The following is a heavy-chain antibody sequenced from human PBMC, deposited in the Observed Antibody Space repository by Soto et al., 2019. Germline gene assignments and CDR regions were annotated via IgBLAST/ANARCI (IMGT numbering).Heavy chain of an antibody. CDR3: ARVGVAYGDYPEAFDI. V-gene: IGHV4-59*01. Sequence: PPETLSLTCTVSGGSISSYYWSWIRQPPGKGLEWIGYIYYSGSTNYNPSLKSRVTISVDTSKNQFSLKLSSVTAADTAVYYCARVGVAYGDYPEAFDIWGQGTMVTVSS. J-gene: IGHJ3*02. D-gene: IGHD4-17*01. CDR1: GGSISSYY. CDR2: IYYSGST.